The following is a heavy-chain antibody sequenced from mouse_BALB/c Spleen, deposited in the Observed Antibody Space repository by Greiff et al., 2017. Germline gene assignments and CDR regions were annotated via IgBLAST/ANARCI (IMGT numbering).Heavy chain of an antibody. CDR1: GFTFSSYA. J-gene: IGHJ4*01. CDR3: ARAYDYDGYYYAMDY. D-gene: IGHD2-4*01. V-gene: IGHV5-9-1*01. CDR2: ISSGGSYT. Sequence: EVMLVESGGGLVKPGGSLKLSCAASGFTFSSYAMSWDRQTPEKRLEWVATISSGGSYTYYPDSVKGRFTISRDNAKNTLYLQMSSLRSEDTAMYYCARAYDYDGYYYAMDYWGQGTSVTVSS.